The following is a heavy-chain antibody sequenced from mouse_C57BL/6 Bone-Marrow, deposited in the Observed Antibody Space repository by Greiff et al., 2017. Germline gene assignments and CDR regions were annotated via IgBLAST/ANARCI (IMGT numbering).Heavy chain of an antibody. CDR2: ISYDGSN. CDR3: ARVPDYYGSSRYAMDY. D-gene: IGHD1-1*01. CDR1: GYSITSGYY. J-gene: IGHJ4*01. Sequence: ESGPGLVKPSQSLSLTCSVTGYSITSGYYWNWIRQFPGNKLEWMGYISYDGSNNYNPSLKNRISIPRDTSKNQFFLKLNSVTTEDTATYYCARVPDYYGSSRYAMDYWGQGTSVTVSS. V-gene: IGHV3-6*01.